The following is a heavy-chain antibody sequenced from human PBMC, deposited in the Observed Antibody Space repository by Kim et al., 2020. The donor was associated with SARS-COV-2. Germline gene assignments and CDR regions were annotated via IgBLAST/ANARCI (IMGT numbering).Heavy chain of an antibody. Sequence: SVKVSCKASGGTFSSYAISWVRQAPGQGLEWMGGIIPIFGTANYAQKFQGRVTITADESTSTAYMELSSLRSEDTAVYYCARVAYCGGDCYHYYGMDVWGQGTTVTVSS. J-gene: IGHJ6*02. CDR3: ARVAYCGGDCYHYYGMDV. D-gene: IGHD2-21*02. V-gene: IGHV1-69*13. CDR1: GGTFSSYA. CDR2: IIPIFGTA.